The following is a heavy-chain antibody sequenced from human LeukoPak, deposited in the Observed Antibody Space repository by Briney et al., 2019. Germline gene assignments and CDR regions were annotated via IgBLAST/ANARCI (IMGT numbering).Heavy chain of an antibody. CDR1: GYTFSSYD. Sequence: ASVKVSCKASGYTFSSYDINWVRQATGQGLEWMGWVNPNSGNTGYAQKFQGRVTMTRNTSISTAYMELSSLRSEDTAVYYCARIVVRGVHPLGYWGQGTLVTVSS. CDR2: VNPNSGNT. CDR3: ARIVVRGVHPLGY. J-gene: IGHJ4*02. D-gene: IGHD3-10*01. V-gene: IGHV1-8*01.